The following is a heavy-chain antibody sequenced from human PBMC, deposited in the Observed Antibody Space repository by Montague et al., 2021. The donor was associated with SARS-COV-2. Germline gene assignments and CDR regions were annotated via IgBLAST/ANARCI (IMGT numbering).Heavy chain of an antibody. Sequence: SETLSLTCTVSGGSITSSAYYWSWIRQSPGKGLEWIGTIYCSGNTYSNPSLKSRVTISMDTSKSQVSLKINSVTAADTAVYFCASLGSPAYCGGDCYLRDYGMDVWGQGTRVTVSS. V-gene: IGHV4-39*01. CDR3: ASLGSPAYCGGDCYLRDYGMDV. CDR2: IYCSGNT. CDR1: GGSITSSAYY. J-gene: IGHJ6*02. D-gene: IGHD2-21*02.